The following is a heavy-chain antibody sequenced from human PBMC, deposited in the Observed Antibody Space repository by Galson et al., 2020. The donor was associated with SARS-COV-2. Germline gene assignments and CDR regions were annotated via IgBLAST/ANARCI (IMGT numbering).Heavy chain of an antibody. J-gene: IGHJ6*02. Sequence: TGGSLRLSCAASGFTFSSYWMSWVRQAPGKGLEWVANIQQDGSEKYYVDSVKGRFTISRDNAKNSLYLQMNSLRAEDTAVYYCARDRPDYYYYGMDVWGQGTTVTVSS. CDR1: GFTFSSYW. CDR2: IQQDGSEK. CDR3: ARDRPDYYYYGMDV. V-gene: IGHV3-7*05.